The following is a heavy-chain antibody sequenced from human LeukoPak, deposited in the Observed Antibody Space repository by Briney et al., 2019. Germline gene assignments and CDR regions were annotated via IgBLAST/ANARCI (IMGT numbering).Heavy chain of an antibody. CDR3: ARDGIAAAFDY. V-gene: IGHV3-49*04. D-gene: IGHD6-13*01. CDR2: IRSKAYGGTT. J-gene: IGHJ4*02. Sequence: GVLRLSCTASGFPFGDYAMSWVRQAPGKGLEWVGFIRSKAYGGTTEYAASVKGRFTISRDDSKSIAYLQMNSLKTEDTAVYYCARDGIAAAFDYWGQGTLVTVSS. CDR1: GFPFGDYA.